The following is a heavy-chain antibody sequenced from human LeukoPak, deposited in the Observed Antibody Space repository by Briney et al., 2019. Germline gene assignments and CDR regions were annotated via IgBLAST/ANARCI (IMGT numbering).Heavy chain of an antibody. V-gene: IGHV4-39*07. CDR2: INYSGST. D-gene: IGHD6-6*01. CDR1: GGSISISTYY. J-gene: IGHJ4*02. Sequence: PSETLSLTCTVSGGSISISTYYWGWIRQPPGMGLEWIGSINYSGSTYYNPSLKSRVTISVDTSKNQFSLKLSSVTAADTAVYYCAREKQLAYFDYWGQGTLVTVSS. CDR3: AREKQLAYFDY.